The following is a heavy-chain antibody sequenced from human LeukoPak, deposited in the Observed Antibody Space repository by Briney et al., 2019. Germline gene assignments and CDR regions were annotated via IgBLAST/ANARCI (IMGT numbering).Heavy chain of an antibody. V-gene: IGHV4-34*01. J-gene: IGHJ4*02. CDR2: INHSGST. CDR1: GGSFSGYY. CDR3: ARRPGYYDFWSGPKFDY. Sequence: PSETLSLTCAVYGGSFSGYYWSWIRQPPGKGLEWIGEINHSGSTNYNPSLKSRVTISVDTSKNQFSLKLSSVTAADTAVYYCARRPGYYDFWSGPKFDYWGQGTLVTVSS. D-gene: IGHD3-3*01.